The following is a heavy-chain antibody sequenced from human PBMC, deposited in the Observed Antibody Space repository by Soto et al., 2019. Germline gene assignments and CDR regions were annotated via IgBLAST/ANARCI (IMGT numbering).Heavy chain of an antibody. J-gene: IGHJ4*02. CDR2: ISYDGSNK. Sequence: GGSLRLSCSASGFTFSSCAMHWVRQAPGKGLEWVAVISYDGSNKYYADSVKGRFTISRDNSKNTLYLQMNSLRAEDTAVYYCARAYEGDYFDYWGQGTLVTVS. V-gene: IGHV3-30-3*01. D-gene: IGHD3-16*01. CDR1: GFTFSSCA. CDR3: ARAYEGDYFDY.